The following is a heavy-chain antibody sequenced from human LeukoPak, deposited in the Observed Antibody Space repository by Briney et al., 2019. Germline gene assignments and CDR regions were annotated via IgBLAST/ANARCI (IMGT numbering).Heavy chain of an antibody. CDR2: INPNSGGT. CDR1: GYTFTGYY. J-gene: IGHJ5*02. D-gene: IGHD3-10*01. CDR3: ARVRVNRGFDP. V-gene: IGHV1-2*02. Sequence: GASVKVSCKASGYTFTGYYMHWVRQAPGQGLEWMGWINPNSGGTNYAQKFQGRVTMTRDTSISTAYMELSSLRSEDTAVYYCARVRVNRGFDPWGQGTLVTVSS.